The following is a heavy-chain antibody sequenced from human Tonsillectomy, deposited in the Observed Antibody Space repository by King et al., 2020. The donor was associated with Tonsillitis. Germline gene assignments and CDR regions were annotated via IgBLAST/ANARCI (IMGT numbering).Heavy chain of an antibody. CDR1: GFTFSSYA. D-gene: IGHD5-12*01. Sequence: VQLVESGGGVVQPGRSLRLSCAASGFTFSSYAMHWVRQAPGKGLEWVAVISYDGSNKYYADSVKGRLTISRDNSKKTLYLQMKSLRAEDTAVYYCARGGALTFLHPIVATRWVYYYYGMDVWVQGTTVTVSS. CDR3: ARGGALTFLHPIVATRWVYYYYGMDV. V-gene: IGHV3-30-3*01. CDR2: ISYDGSNK. J-gene: IGHJ6*02.